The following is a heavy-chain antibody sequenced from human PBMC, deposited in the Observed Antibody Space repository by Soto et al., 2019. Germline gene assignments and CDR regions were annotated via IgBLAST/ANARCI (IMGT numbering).Heavy chain of an antibody. CDR2: IYYSGST. J-gene: IGHJ4*02. D-gene: IGHD4-17*01. CDR1: GGSISSYY. CDR3: ATGHTVTGDDY. V-gene: IGHV4-59*01. Sequence: SETLSLTCTVSGGSISSYYWSWIRQPPGKGLEWIGYIYYSGSTNYNPSLKSRVTISVDTSKNQFSLKLSSVTAAATAVYYCATGHTVTGDDYWGQGTLVTVSS.